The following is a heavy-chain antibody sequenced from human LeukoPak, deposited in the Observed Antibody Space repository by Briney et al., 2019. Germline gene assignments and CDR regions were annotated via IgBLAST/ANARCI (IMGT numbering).Heavy chain of an antibody. J-gene: IGHJ4*02. CDR2: ISGSGGST. Sequence: GVSLRLSCAASGFTFSSYAMSWVRQAPGKGLEWVSAISGSGGSTYYADSVKGRFTISRDNSKNTLYLQMNSLRAEDTAVYYCAKAGRGAQLVIDYWGQGTLVTVSS. CDR1: GFTFSSYA. D-gene: IGHD6-13*01. V-gene: IGHV3-23*01. CDR3: AKAGRGAQLVIDY.